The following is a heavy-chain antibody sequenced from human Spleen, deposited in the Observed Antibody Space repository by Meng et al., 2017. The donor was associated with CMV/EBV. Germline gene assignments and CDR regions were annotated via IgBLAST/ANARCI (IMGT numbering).Heavy chain of an antibody. CDR3: ARDRDDVGVDNYWFDP. V-gene: IGHV4-4*02. CDR1: GGSISSTNW. CDR2: IYHSGST. Sequence: SGGSISSTNWWSWVRQPPGKGLEWIGEIYHSGSTNYNPSLKSRVTLSVDKSKNQFSLKLSSVTAADTAVYYCARDRDDVGVDNYWFDPWGQGTLVTVSS. D-gene: IGHD3-3*01. J-gene: IGHJ5*02.